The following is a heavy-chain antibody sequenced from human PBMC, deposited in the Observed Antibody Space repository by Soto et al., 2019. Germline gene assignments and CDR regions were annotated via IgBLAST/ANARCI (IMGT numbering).Heavy chain of an antibody. Sequence: SETLSLTCTVSGGSISRYCWSWVRQPPGKGLEWIGYIYDSGSTKYNPSLKSRVTISVDTSKNQFSLKVSSVTAADTAVYYCARGDSDLDYWGQGTLVTVSS. J-gene: IGHJ4*02. CDR2: IYDSGST. CDR3: ARGDSDLDY. V-gene: IGHV4-59*01. CDR1: GGSISRYC. D-gene: IGHD5-18*01.